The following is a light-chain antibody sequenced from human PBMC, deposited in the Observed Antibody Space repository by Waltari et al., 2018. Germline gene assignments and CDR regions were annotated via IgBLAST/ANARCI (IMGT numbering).Light chain of an antibody. CDR2: EVN. CDR1: SRDVGASNL. J-gene: IGLJ3*02. Sequence: QSALTQPASVSGSPGQSISISCTGTSRDVGASNLISWYQQHPGKAPTLMIYEVNKRPSGVSNRFSGSKSDNTASLTISGLQAEDEADYYCCSYAGRSTLVFGGGTSLTVL. CDR3: CSYAGRSTLV. V-gene: IGLV2-23*02.